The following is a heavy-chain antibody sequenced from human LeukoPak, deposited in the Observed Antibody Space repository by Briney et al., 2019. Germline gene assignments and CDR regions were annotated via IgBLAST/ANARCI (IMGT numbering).Heavy chain of an antibody. Sequence: SETLSLTCTVSGGSISSSIYYWGWIRQPPGKGLEWIGSIYYSGSTYYNPSLKSRDTICVDTSKNQFSLKLSSVTAADTAVYYCARTFAYYYDSSGYSDYWGQGTLVTVSS. D-gene: IGHD3-22*01. CDR3: ARTFAYYYDSSGYSDY. J-gene: IGHJ4*02. CDR2: IYYSGST. CDR1: GGSISSSIYY. V-gene: IGHV4-39*01.